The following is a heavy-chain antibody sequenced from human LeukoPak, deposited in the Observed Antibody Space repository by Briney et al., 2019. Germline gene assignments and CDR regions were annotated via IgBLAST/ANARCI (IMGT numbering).Heavy chain of an antibody. Sequence: HPGGSLRLSCAASKFTFSSYQMNWVRQAQGKGLEWVSYISDSGSTIYYADSVKGRFTISRDNAKNSLYLQMNSLRAEDTAVYYCARGYSGIDYWGQGTLVTVSS. CDR1: KFTFSSYQ. CDR2: ISDSGSTI. D-gene: IGHD1-26*01. CDR3: ARGYSGIDY. J-gene: IGHJ4*02. V-gene: IGHV3-48*03.